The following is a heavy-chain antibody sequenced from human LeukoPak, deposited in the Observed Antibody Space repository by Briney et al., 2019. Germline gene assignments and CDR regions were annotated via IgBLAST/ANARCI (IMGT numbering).Heavy chain of an antibody. Sequence: PSETLSLTCTVSGGSISGYYWSWIRQPPGKGLEWIGYIYTSGNTNYNPSLKSRVTISVETSKNQLSLKLSSVTAADTAVYFCARGWFGSGGYYYWYFDLWGRGTLVTVSS. D-gene: IGHD2-15*01. CDR1: GGSISGYY. CDR2: IYTSGNT. CDR3: ARGWFGSGGYYYWYFDL. J-gene: IGHJ2*01. V-gene: IGHV4-4*09.